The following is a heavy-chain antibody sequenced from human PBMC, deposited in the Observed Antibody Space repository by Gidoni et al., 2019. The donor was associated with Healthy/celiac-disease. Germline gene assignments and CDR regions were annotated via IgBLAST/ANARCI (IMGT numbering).Heavy chain of an antibody. D-gene: IGHD1-26*01. Sequence: QVQLQESGPGLVQPSATLSLTCTVSGGSITSYYWSWIRQPPGKGLEWIGYIYYSGSTNYNPSLKSRVTISVDTSKNQFSLKLSSVTAADTAVYYCARGSGRFDYWGQGTLVTVSS. CDR1: GGSITSYY. CDR2: IYYSGST. V-gene: IGHV4-59*01. CDR3: ARGSGRFDY. J-gene: IGHJ4*02.